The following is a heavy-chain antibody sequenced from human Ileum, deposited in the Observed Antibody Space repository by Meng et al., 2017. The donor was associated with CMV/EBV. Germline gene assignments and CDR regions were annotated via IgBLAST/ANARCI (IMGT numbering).Heavy chain of an antibody. J-gene: IGHJ4*02. CDR1: GVTVSTNY. Sequence: GGSLRLSCAVSGVTVSTNYMSWVRQAPGKGLVWVSRVSPDGSSSTYADSVKGRFTISRDNAKNTLYLQMNSLRAEDTSVYYCARGGAAAGKLDYWGQGTLVTVSS. CDR2: VSPDGSSS. CDR3: ARGGAAAGKLDY. V-gene: IGHV3-74*01. D-gene: IGHD6-13*01.